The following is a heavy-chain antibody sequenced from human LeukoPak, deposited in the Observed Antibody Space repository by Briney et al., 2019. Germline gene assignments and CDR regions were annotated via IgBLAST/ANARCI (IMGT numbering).Heavy chain of an antibody. V-gene: IGHV3-23*01. CDR2: ISGSGGNT. CDR3: ARESWAAGFDY. CDR1: GFTFSSYA. J-gene: IGHJ4*02. Sequence: PGGFLRLSCAASGFTFSSYAMSWVRQAPGKGLEWVSTISGSGGNTYYADSVKGRFTILKDNSKNTLYLQMNSLRAEDTAVYYCARESWAAGFDYWGQGTLVTVSS. D-gene: IGHD6-13*01.